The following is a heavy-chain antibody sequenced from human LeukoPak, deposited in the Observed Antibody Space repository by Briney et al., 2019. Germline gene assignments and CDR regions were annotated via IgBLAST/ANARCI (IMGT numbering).Heavy chain of an antibody. CDR2: IYSDGNT. Sequence: PGGSLRLACAASVFTVSNNRLSWVRQAPWMGREWVSTIYSDGNTYYPDSVKGRFTISRDGSKNTLYLQLNSLRTEDTAIYYCVREREGSNSEHWGQGTLVTVSS. V-gene: IGHV3-53*01. D-gene: IGHD1-26*01. J-gene: IGHJ1*01. CDR1: VFTVSNNR. CDR3: VREREGSNSEH.